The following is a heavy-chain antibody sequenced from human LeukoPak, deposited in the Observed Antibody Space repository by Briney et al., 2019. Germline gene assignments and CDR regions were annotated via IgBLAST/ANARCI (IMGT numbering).Heavy chain of an antibody. CDR1: GGSFSGYY. CDR2: INHSGST. V-gene: IGHV4-34*01. D-gene: IGHD6-13*01. Sequence: SETLSLTCAVYGGSFSGYYWSWIRQPPGKGLEWIGEINHSGSTNYNPSLKSRVTISVDTSKNQFSLKLSSATAADTAVYYCARGSAAGPDYWGQGTLVTVSS. J-gene: IGHJ4*02. CDR3: ARGSAAGPDY.